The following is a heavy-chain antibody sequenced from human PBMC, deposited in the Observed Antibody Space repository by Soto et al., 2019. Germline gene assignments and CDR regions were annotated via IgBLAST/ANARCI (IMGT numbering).Heavy chain of an antibody. V-gene: IGHV4-39*01. J-gene: IGHJ6*02. Sequence: PSETLSLTCAVSGGSISSSIYYWGGIRLPPGKGLEWIGIIYYSGSTYYNPSLKSRVTISVDTSKNQFSLKLSSVTAADTAVYYCAARGSSGYGSGSYYPRYYYYYYGMDVWGQGTTVTVSS. D-gene: IGHD3-10*01. CDR2: IYYSGST. CDR1: GGSISSSIYY. CDR3: AARGSSGYGSGSYYPRYYYYYYGMDV.